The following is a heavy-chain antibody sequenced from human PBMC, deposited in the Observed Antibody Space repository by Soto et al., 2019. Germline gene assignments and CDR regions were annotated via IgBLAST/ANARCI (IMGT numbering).Heavy chain of an antibody. CDR2: ISYDGSNN. CDR3: AKGLKSFSWGGYFDY. J-gene: IGHJ4*02. V-gene: IGHV3-30*18. D-gene: IGHD3-16*01. Sequence: QVQLVESGGGVVQPGRSLRLSCAASGFTFSSYGMHWVRQAPGKGLEGVAVISYDGSNNYYADSVKGRFTISRDNSKNTLYLQMNSLRAEDTAVYYCAKGLKSFSWGGYFDYWGQGTLVTVSS. CDR1: GFTFSSYG.